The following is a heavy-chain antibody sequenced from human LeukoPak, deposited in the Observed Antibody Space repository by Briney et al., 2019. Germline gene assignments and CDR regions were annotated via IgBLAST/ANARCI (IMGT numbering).Heavy chain of an antibody. CDR1: GGSISSYY. J-gene: IGHJ5*02. CDR3: ASTLGYSSSWYPAGWFDP. V-gene: IGHV4-59*08. CDR2: IYYSGST. D-gene: IGHD6-13*01. Sequence: SETLSLTCTVSGGSISSYYWSWIRQPPGKGLEWIGYIYYSGSTNYNPSLKSRVTISVDTSKNQFSLKLSSVTAADTAVYYCASTLGYSSSWYPAGWFDPWGQGTLVTVSS.